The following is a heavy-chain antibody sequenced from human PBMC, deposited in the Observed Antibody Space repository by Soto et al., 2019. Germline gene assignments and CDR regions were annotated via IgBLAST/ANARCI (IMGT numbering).Heavy chain of an antibody. CDR3: AREGYMVTAKYYGMDV. CDR2: IYYSGST. J-gene: IGHJ6*02. CDR1: GGSISSGDYY. Sequence: PSEILSLTCTVSGGSISSGDYYWSWIRQPPGKGLEWIGYIYYSGSTYYNPSLKSRVTISVDTSKNQFSLKLSSVTAADTAVYYCAREGYMVTAKYYGMDVWGQGTTVTVSS. D-gene: IGHD2-21*02. V-gene: IGHV4-30-4*01.